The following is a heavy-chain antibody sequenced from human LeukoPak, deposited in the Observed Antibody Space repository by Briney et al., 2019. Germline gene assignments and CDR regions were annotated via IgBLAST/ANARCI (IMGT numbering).Heavy chain of an antibody. J-gene: IGHJ4*02. D-gene: IGHD5-18*01. CDR3: AREGGHGYGYDY. Sequence: GGSLRLSCAASGXTFSSYEMNWVRQAPGKGLEWVSYITSSGSTIYYADSVKGRFTISRDNAKNSLYLQMNSLRAEDTAVYYCAREGGHGYGYDYWGQGTLVTVSS. CDR2: ITSSGSTI. CDR1: GXTFSSYE. V-gene: IGHV3-48*03.